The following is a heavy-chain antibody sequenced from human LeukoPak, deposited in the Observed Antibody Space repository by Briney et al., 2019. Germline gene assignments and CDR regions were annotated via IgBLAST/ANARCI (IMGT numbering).Heavy chain of an antibody. D-gene: IGHD3-22*01. CDR3: AREPAYDSSGYPEGDAFDI. CDR2: ISYDGSNK. J-gene: IGHJ3*02. V-gene: IGHV3-30-3*01. CDR1: GFTFSSYA. Sequence: GRSLRLSCAASGFTFSSYAMHWVRQAPGKGLEWVAVISYDGSNKYYADSVKGRFTISRDNSKNTLYLQMNSLRAEDTAVYYCAREPAYDSSGYPEGDAFDIWGQGTMVTVSS.